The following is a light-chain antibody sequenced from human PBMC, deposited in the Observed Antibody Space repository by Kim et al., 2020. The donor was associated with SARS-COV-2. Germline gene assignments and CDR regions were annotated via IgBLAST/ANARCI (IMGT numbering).Light chain of an antibody. J-gene: IGKJ1*01. Sequence: EIVLTQSPGTLSLSPGESATLSCRATESVSGNHLAWYQQKPDQAPRLLIYGVSRRATGIPDRFSGSGSATDFTRTISRLEPEDFAVYYCQQYGDSPRWTFGQGTKVDSK. CDR3: QQYGDSPRWT. CDR1: ESVSGNH. CDR2: GVS. V-gene: IGKV3-20*01.